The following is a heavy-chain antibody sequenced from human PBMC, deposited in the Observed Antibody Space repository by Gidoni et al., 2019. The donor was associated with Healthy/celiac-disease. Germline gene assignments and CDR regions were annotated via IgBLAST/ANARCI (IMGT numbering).Heavy chain of an antibody. J-gene: IGHJ3*02. CDR2: ISAYNGNT. CDR1: GETFTTYG. Sequence: QVQLVHSGAEVKKPGDSVKVSCTASGETFTTYGISWVRQDPGQGLEWMGWISAYNGNTNYTQKLQCRVTMTTDTSTSTAYMELRSLRSDDTAVYYCARDKSLLGISLFAFDIWDQGTMVTVSS. D-gene: IGHD7-27*01. CDR3: ARDKSLLGISLFAFDI. V-gene: IGHV1-18*01.